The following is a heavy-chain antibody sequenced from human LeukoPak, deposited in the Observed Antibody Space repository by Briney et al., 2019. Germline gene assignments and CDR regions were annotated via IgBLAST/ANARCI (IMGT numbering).Heavy chain of an antibody. D-gene: IGHD5-12*01. V-gene: IGHV1-46*01. CDR2: INPSGNSI. Sequence: ASVKVSCKASGYTFTSYYMHWVRQAPGQGLEWVGIINPSGNSISYAQKLQGRVTMTTDTSTSTAYMELRSLRSDDTAVYYCARWIPYYMDVWGKGTTVTVSS. CDR3: ARWIPYYMDV. J-gene: IGHJ6*03. CDR1: GYTFTSYY.